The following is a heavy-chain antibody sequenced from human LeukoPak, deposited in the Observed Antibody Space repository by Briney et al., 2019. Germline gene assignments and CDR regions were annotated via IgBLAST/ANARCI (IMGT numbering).Heavy chain of an antibody. J-gene: IGHJ1*01. CDR1: GFTFSSYW. Sequence: GGSLRLSCAASGFTFSSYWMHWVRQAPGKGLVWVSRIKSDGSTNYADSVKGRFTISRDNAKNTVSLQMNSLRAEDTGVYYCARAPSEIGGYYPEYFRHWGQATLVTVSS. CDR2: IKSDGST. CDR3: ARAPSEIGGYYPEYFRH. V-gene: IGHV3-74*01. D-gene: IGHD3-22*01.